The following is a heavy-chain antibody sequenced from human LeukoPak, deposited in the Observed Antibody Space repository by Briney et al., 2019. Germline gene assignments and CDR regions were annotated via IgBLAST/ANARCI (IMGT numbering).Heavy chain of an antibody. D-gene: IGHD3-10*01. J-gene: IGHJ4*02. CDR1: GGSFSSGGYY. Sequence: PSETLSLTCTVSGGSFSSGGYYWSWIRQHPGKGLEWIGYIYYIGSTYYNPSLKSRVTISVDTSKNQFSLKLSSVTAADTAVYYCARSQNYYGSGDYWSQGTLVTVSS. CDR2: IYYIGST. CDR3: ARSQNYYGSGDY. V-gene: IGHV4-31*03.